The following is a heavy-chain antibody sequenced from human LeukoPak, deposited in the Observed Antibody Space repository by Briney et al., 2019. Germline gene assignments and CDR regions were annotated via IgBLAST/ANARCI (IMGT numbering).Heavy chain of an antibody. Sequence: PGGSLRLSCAASGFTFSSYWMHWVRQAPGKGLVWVSRINSDGSSTSYADSVKGRFTISRDNAKNTLYLQMNSLRAEDTAVYYCALLRGGSNPGYWGQGTLVTVSS. CDR3: ALLRGGSNPGY. J-gene: IGHJ4*02. D-gene: IGHD3-16*01. V-gene: IGHV3-74*01. CDR2: INSDGSST. CDR1: GFTFSSYW.